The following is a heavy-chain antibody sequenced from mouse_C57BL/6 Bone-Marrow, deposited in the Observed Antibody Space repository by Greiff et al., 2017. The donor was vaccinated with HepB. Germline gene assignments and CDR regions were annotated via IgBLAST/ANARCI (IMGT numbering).Heavy chain of an antibody. J-gene: IGHJ4*01. CDR2: IDPENGDT. CDR1: GFNIKDDY. CDR3: TTGRYYDYDDAMDY. D-gene: IGHD2-4*01. V-gene: IGHV14-4*01. Sequence: EVKLLESGAELVRPGASVKLSCTASGFNIKDDYMHWVKQRPEQGLEWIGWIDPENGDTEYASKFQGKATITAYTSSNTAYLQLSSLTSEDTAVYYCTTGRYYDYDDAMDYWGQGTSVTVSS.